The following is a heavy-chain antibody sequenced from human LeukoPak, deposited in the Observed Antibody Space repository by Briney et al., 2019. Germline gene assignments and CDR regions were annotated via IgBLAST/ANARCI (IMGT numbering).Heavy chain of an antibody. CDR2: TYYRSKWYN. Sequence: SPTLSLTFALSGDSVSINTAAWTWIRQSPSRGLEWLGRTYYRSKWYNDYEVSVKSLITINPDTSKNQFSLQLNSVTPEDTAVYYCAREYLGGYLIYWGQGTLVTVSS. CDR1: GDSVSINTAA. V-gene: IGHV6-1*01. D-gene: IGHD3-16*02. CDR3: AREYLGGYLIY. J-gene: IGHJ4*02.